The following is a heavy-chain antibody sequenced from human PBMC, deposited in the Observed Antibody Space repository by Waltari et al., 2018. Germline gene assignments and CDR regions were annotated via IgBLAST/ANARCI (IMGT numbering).Heavy chain of an antibody. CDR3: ASCSGWYYFDY. V-gene: IGHV4-38-2*01. CDR2: IYHSGST. D-gene: IGHD6-19*01. CDR1: GYSISSGYY. J-gene: IGHJ4*02. Sequence: QVQLQESGPGLVKPSETLSLTCAVSGYSISSGYYWGWIRQPPGKGLEWIGSIYHSGSTYYNPSLKSRVTISVDTSKNQFSLKLSSVTAADTAVYYCASCSGWYYFDYWGQGTLVTVSS.